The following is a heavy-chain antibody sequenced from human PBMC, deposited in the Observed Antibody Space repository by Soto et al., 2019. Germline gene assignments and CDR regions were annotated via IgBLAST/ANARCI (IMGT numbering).Heavy chain of an antibody. CDR3: ARGEQYSGRIFDY. D-gene: IGHD1-26*01. J-gene: IGHJ4*02. CDR2: TYYRSKWYN. V-gene: IGHV6-1*01. Sequence: SQTLSLTCGISGDSVSSNSAAWNWLRQSPSRGLEWLGRTYYRSKWYNDYAVSVESRITINPDTSKNHFSLQLNFVTPEDTAVYFCARGEQYSGRIFDYWGQGTLVTVPS. CDR1: GDSVSSNSAA.